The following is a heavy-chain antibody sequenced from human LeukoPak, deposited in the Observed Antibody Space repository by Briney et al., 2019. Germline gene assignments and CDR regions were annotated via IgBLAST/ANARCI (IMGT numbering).Heavy chain of an antibody. CDR3: ARDLSHDSSWNINH. J-gene: IGHJ4*02. Sequence: PGGSLRLSCVGSGFSVSTNYMSWVRQTPGRGLDWVSLISSGGDTFYADSVQGRFIISRDNSKNTVFLQMNSLRAEDTGVYYCARDLSHDSSWNINHWGQGTLVTVSS. V-gene: IGHV3-53*01. D-gene: IGHD6-13*01. CDR2: ISSGGDT. CDR1: GFSVSTNY.